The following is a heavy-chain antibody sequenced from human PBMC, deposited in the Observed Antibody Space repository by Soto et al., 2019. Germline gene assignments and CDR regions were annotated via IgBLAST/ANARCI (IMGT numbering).Heavy chain of an antibody. J-gene: IGHJ3*02. CDR2: IKQDGSEK. CDR3: ARVRELGYDAFDI. D-gene: IGHD7-27*01. V-gene: IGHV3-7*03. Sequence: GSLRLSCAASGFTFSSYWMSWVRQAPGKGLEWVANIKQDGSEKYYVDSVKGRFTISRDNAKNSLYLQMNSLRAEDTAVYYCARVRELGYDAFDIWGQGTMVTVSS. CDR1: GFTFSSYW.